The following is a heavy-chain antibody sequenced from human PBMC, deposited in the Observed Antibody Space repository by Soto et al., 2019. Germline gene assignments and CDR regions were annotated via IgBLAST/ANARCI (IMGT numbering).Heavy chain of an antibody. CDR1: RVAFSKFI. CDR2: IIPIFGTA. Sequence: QAQLEQSGGEVKKPGSSVKVSCKASRVAFSKFIVTWVRQAPGLGLEWVGGIIPIFGTAYYAQKFQSRVTISADESTSTSYMKMNNPRSEDTAVYYCAKVRYSSPMGYYYGMDVWGQGTTATGSS. D-gene: IGHD4-4*01. CDR3: AKVRYSSPMGYYYGMDV. V-gene: IGHV1-69*01. J-gene: IGHJ6*02.